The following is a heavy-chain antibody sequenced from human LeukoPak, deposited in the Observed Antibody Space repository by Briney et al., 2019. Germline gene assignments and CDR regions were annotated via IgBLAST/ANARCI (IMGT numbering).Heavy chain of an antibody. J-gene: IGHJ4*02. CDR1: RYTFTSYY. CDR2: INPSGGST. D-gene: IGHD5-18*01. V-gene: IGHV1-46*01. CDR3: ARDWSYGPWDY. Sequence: ASVKVSCEASRYTFTSYYMHWVRQAPGQGLEWMGIINPSGGSTSYAQKFQGRVTMTRDTSTSTVYMELSSLRSEDTAVYYCARDWSYGPWDYWGQGTLVTVSS.